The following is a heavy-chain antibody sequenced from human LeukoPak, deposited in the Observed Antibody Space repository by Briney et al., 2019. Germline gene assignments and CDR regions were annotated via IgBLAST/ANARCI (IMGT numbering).Heavy chain of an antibody. D-gene: IGHD3-22*01. CDR3: ATEVGYYDSSGYIFDY. J-gene: IGHJ4*02. Sequence: ASVKVSFKVSGYTLTELSMHWVRQAPGKGLEWMGGFDPEDGETIYAQKFQGRVTMTEDTSTDTAYMELSSLRSEDTAVYYCATEVGYYDSSGYIFDYWGQGTLVTVSS. V-gene: IGHV1-24*01. CDR2: FDPEDGET. CDR1: GYTLTELS.